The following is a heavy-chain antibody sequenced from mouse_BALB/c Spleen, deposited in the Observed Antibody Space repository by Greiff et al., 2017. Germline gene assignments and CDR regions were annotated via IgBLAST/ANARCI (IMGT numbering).Heavy chain of an antibody. Sequence: VQLQQSGPELVKPGASVKISCKASGYSFTGYFMNWVMQSHGKSLEWIGRINPYNGDTFYNQKFKGKATLTVDKSSSIAHMELRSLASEDSAVYYCARDGNYDDYWGQGTTLTVSS. CDR3: ARDGNYDDY. D-gene: IGHD2-1*01. J-gene: IGHJ2*01. CDR1: GYSFTGYF. V-gene: IGHV1-20*02. CDR2: INPYNGDT.